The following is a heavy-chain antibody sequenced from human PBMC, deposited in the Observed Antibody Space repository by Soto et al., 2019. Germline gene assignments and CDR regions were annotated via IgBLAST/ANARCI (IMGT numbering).Heavy chain of an antibody. D-gene: IGHD2-2*01. CDR2: ISYSGST. V-gene: IGHV4-61*01. CDR3: ARDLVVPAGTYYYAMHV. Sequence: PXASLSLTCTVCGGSVRSVNQYWNCIRQPPGKGLEWIGYISYSGSTKYNPSLKSRITISRDTSKNQFSLKMSSVTAADTAVYYCARDLVVPAGTYYYAMHVWGQGTTVTVSS. J-gene: IGHJ6*02. CDR1: GGSVRSVNQY.